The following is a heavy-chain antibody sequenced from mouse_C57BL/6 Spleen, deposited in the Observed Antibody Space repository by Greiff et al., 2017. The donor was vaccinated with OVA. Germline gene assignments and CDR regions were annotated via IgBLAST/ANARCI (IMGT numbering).Heavy chain of an antibody. CDR2: ISSGSSTI. CDR1: GFTFSDYG. D-gene: IGHD2-4*01. Sequence: EVQGVESGGGLVKPGGSLKLSCAASGFTFSDYGMHWVRQAPEKGLEWVAYISSGSSTIYYADTVKGRFTISRDNAKNTLFLQMTSLRSEDTAMYYCALTMITTDWYFDVWGTGTTVTVSS. CDR3: ALTMITTDWYFDV. V-gene: IGHV5-17*01. J-gene: IGHJ1*03.